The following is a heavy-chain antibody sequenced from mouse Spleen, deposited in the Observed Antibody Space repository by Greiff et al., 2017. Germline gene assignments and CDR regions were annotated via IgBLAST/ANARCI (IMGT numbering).Heavy chain of an antibody. CDR1: CYTFTSYC. V-gene: IGHV1-7*01. Sequence: VMLVESGAELAKPCASVTLSCKASCYTFTSYCLHWVKQRPGQVLEWIGYINPSSGYTKYNQKFKDKATLTADKSSSTAYMQLSSLTYEDSAVYYCARITPVLRPMDDWGQGTSVT. D-gene: IGHD1-2*01. CDR2: INPSSGYT. J-gene: IGHJ4*01. CDR3: ARITPVLRPMDD.